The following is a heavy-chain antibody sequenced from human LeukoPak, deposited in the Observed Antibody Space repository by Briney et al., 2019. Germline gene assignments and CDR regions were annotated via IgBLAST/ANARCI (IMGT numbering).Heavy chain of an antibody. J-gene: IGHJ3*02. CDR1: GGSISSGGYY. CDR2: IYHSGST. V-gene: IGHV4-30-2*01. CDR3: ARDRSPLDWNYGDAFDI. D-gene: IGHD1-7*01. Sequence: PSETLSLTCTVSGGSISSGGYYWSWIRQPPGKGLEWIGYIYHSGSTYYNPSLKSRVTISVDRSKNQFSLKLSSVTAADTAVYYCARDRSPLDWNYGDAFDIWGQGTMVTVSS.